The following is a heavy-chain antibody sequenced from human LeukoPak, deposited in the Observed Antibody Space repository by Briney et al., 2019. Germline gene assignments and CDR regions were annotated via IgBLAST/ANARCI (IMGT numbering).Heavy chain of an antibody. D-gene: IGHD2-8*01. CDR3: ATVFYNTTYYFDY. CDR1: GGSVSTNSSF. J-gene: IGHJ4*02. V-gene: IGHV4-39*07. Sequence: SETLSLTCSVSGGSVSTNSSFWGWIRQPPGKGLEWIGSIHYSGSTFYNPSLKSRVTLSIDMSKNQFSLKLTSVPAADTAVYYCATVFYNTTYYFDYWGQGTLVTVSS. CDR2: IHYSGST.